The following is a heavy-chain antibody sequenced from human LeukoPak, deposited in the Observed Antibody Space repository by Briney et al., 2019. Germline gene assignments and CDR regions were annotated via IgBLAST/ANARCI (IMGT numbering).Heavy chain of an antibody. CDR3: ARDWNYRGLDV. D-gene: IGHD1-7*01. Sequence: ASVKVSCKASGYTFTTSSISCVRHAPGQGLVWMGWISRYDGRTNYAQKFQGRVIMTRDTSTSTAYMELRSLRSDDTAVYYCARDWNYRGLDVWGQGTTVTVSS. V-gene: IGHV1-18*01. J-gene: IGHJ6*02. CDR1: GYTFTTSS. CDR2: ISRYDGRT.